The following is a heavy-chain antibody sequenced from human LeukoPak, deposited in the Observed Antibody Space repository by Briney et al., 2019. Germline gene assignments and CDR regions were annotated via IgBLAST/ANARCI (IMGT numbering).Heavy chain of an antibody. CDR2: INPNSGGT. D-gene: IGHD3-10*01. Sequence: GASVKVSCKASGYTFTSYGIIWVRQAPGQGLEWMGWINPNSGGTNYAQKFRGRVTMTRDTSISTAYMELSRLRSDDTAVYYCARAMVRGVILGAFDIWGQGTMVTVFS. J-gene: IGHJ3*02. CDR3: ARAMVRGVILGAFDI. V-gene: IGHV1-2*02. CDR1: GYTFTSYG.